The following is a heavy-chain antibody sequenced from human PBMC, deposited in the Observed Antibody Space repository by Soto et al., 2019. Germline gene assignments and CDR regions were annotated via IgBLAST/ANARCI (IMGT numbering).Heavy chain of an antibody. CDR1: VFTFISYW. V-gene: IGHV3-74*01. CDR2: INSDGSST. D-gene: IGHD2-2*01. J-gene: IGHJ5*02. CDR3: ASSQPENNWFDP. Sequence: GWSLRLSCASSVFTFISYWMHWVRQAPGKGLVWVSRINSDGSSTSYADSVKGRFTISRDNAKNTLYLQMNSLRAEDTAVYYCASSQPENNWFDPWGQGTLVTVSS.